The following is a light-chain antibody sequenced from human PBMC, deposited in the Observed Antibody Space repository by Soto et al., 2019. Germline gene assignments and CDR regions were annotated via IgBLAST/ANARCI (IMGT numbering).Light chain of an antibody. CDR3: SSYAGSNNNYV. CDR2: EVS. V-gene: IGLV2-8*01. J-gene: IGLJ1*01. Sequence: QSLLTQPPSASGSPGQSVTISCTGTSSDVGGYNYVSWYQQHPGKAPKLMIYEVSKRPSGVPDRFSGSKSGNTASLTVSGLQAEDEADYYCSSYAGSNNNYVFGTGTKVTVL. CDR1: SSDVGGYNY.